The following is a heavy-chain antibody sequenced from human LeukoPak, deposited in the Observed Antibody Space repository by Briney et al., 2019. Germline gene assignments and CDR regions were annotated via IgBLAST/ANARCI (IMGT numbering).Heavy chain of an antibody. CDR3: AKPLGLIAAAQDGAFDI. Sequence: NPGGSLRLSCAASGFTFSSYSMNWVRQAPGKGLEWVSSISSSSSYIYYADSVKGRFTISRDNSKNTLYLQMNSLRAEDTAVYYCAKPLGLIAAAQDGAFDIWGQGTMVTVSS. CDR1: GFTFSSYS. D-gene: IGHD6-13*01. J-gene: IGHJ3*02. V-gene: IGHV3-21*04. CDR2: ISSSSSYI.